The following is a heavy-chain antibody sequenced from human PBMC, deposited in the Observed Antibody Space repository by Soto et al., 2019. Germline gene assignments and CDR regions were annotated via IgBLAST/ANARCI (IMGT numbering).Heavy chain of an antibody. V-gene: IGHV1-18*01. CDR1: GYTFASYA. CDR3: ARGKMLSPPVPDY. CDR2: IFTHNGNT. J-gene: IGHJ4*02. Sequence: QVQLVQSGAEVKKPGASVKVSCKASGYTFASYAISWVRQAPGQGLEWMGGIFTHNGNTYYAQKVQGRVSLTRDTSTSAVYMELGDLRSVDTAVYYCARGKMLSPPVPDYWGLGTLVTLSS. D-gene: IGHD3-10*02.